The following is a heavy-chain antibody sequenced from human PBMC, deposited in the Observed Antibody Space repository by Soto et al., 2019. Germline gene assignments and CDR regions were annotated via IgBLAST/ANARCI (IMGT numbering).Heavy chain of an antibody. CDR1: GYTFTSYG. D-gene: IGHD2-2*02. V-gene: IGHV1-18*01. J-gene: IGHJ3*02. CDR3: ARDDIVVVPAAIGDDAFDI. Sequence: QVQLVQSGAEVKKPGASVKVSCKASGYTFTSYGISWVRQAPGQGLEGMGWISAYNGNTNYAQKLQGRVTMTTDTSTSTAYMELRSLRSDDTAVYYCARDDIVVVPAAIGDDAFDIWGQGTMVTVSS. CDR2: ISAYNGNT.